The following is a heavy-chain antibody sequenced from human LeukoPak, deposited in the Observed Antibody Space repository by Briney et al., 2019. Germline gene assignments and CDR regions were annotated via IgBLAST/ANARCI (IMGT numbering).Heavy chain of an antibody. V-gene: IGHV4-59*11. CDR2: IFYTGST. CDR1: GGSISSHY. J-gene: IGHJ3*02. Sequence: KTSETLSLTCFVSGGSISSHYWTWIRQPPGKGLECIGDIFYTGSTTYSPSLKSRATISIETSKNQISLKLRSVTAADTAVYLCARVNWGGFDIWGQGTLATVSS. D-gene: IGHD7-27*01. CDR3: ARVNWGGFDI.